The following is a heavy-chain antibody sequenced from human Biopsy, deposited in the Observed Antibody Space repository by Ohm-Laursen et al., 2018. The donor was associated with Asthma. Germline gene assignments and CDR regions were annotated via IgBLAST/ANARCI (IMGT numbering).Heavy chain of an antibody. D-gene: IGHD3-9*01. CDR1: GYNFISFA. CDR2: VNTGNGDT. Sequence: SSVKVSCKASGYNFISFAIHWVRQAPGQRLEWMGWVNTGNGDTKYSQRFQGRVTITRDTSASTAYMELRSLRSEDTATYYCTRTYYDFLTGQVKDVFGVWGQGTMVTVSS. CDR3: TRTYYDFLTGQVKDVFGV. V-gene: IGHV1-3*04. J-gene: IGHJ3*01.